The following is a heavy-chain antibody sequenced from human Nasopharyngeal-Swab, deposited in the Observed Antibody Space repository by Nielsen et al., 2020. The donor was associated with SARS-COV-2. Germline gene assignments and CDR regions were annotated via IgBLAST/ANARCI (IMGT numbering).Heavy chain of an antibody. J-gene: IGHJ6*03. CDR3: TRETRIAVAGTLLYYYYYYMDV. Sequence: GGSLRLSCTASGFTFDDYAMSWVRQAPGKGLEWVGFIRSKAYGGTTEYAASVKGRFTISRDDSKSIAYLQMNSLKTEDTAVYYCTRETRIAVAGTLLYYYYYYMDVWGKGITVTVSS. CDR1: GFTFDDYA. V-gene: IGHV3-49*04. D-gene: IGHD6-19*01. CDR2: IRSKAYGGTT.